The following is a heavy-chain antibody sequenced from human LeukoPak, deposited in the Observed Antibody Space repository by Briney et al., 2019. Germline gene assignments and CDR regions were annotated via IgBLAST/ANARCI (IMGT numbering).Heavy chain of an antibody. CDR2: IFYSGST. CDR3: ARHPSAAASLDY. CDR1: GGSISSSR. D-gene: IGHD2-15*01. J-gene: IGHJ4*02. Sequence: SETLSLTCTVSGGSISSSRWTWIRQPPGKGLEWIGYIFYSGSTNYNPSLGSRVTISVDTSNNQFSLKLSSVTAADTAVYYCARHPSAAASLDYWGQGTLVTVSS. V-gene: IGHV4-59*08.